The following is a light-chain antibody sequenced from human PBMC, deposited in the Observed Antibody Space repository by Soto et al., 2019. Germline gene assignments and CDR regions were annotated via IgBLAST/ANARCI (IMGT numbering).Light chain of an antibody. V-gene: IGKV3-20*01. CDR1: QSVSSH. J-gene: IGKJ4*01. CDR2: GAS. Sequence: IGLTQSPATLSLTPGERATLSCRASQSVSSHLAWSQQRPGQAPRLLIHGASSRATGIPDRFSGSGSGTDFTLTISRLEPEDFAVYYCQQYGSSPPLTFGGGTMV. CDR3: QQYGSSPPLT.